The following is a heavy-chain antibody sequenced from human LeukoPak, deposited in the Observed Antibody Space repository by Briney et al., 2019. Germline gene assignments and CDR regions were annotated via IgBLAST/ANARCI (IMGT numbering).Heavy chain of an antibody. D-gene: IGHD1-26*01. V-gene: IGHV4-59*02. Sequence: SETLSLTCTVSGASVTTYHWSWLRQSPEKGLEWIANVHSSGTTYYNPSLRSRVPISIDTSKNQFSLKMTSVTTADTAVYYCARDIRAVGATLYFDYWGQGTLVTVSS. CDR3: ARDIRAVGATLYFDY. J-gene: IGHJ4*02. CDR2: VHSSGTT. CDR1: GASVTTYH.